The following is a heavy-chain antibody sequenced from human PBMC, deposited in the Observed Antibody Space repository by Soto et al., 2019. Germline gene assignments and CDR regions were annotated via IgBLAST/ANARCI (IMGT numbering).Heavy chain of an antibody. CDR1: GYTITTHA. D-gene: IGHD3-22*01. CDR2: INAGYGKT. CDR3: ARQGTNYSDGSGYYYFQF. Sequence: ASVKVSCKASGYTITTHAMHWVRQAPGQGLEWVGWINAGYGKTKYSENFQGRVIVTRGTSANTAYMELSSLRSEDTAVYFCARQGTNYSDGSGYYYFQFWGQGTLVNVSS. V-gene: IGHV1-3*01. J-gene: IGHJ4*02.